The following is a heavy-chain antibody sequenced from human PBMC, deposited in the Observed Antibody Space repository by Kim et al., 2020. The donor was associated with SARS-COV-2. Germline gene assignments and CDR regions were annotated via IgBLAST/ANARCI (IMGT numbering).Heavy chain of an antibody. V-gene: IGHV3-48*03. Sequence: TIYYADSVKGRFTISRDNAKNSLYLKMNSLRAEDTAVYYCARVLRSSVDYWGQGTLVTVSS. J-gene: IGHJ4*02. CDR2: TI. D-gene: IGHD6-6*01. CDR3: ARVLRSSVDY.